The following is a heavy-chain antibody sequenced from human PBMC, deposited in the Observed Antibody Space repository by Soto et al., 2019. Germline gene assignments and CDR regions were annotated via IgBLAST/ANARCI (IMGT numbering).Heavy chain of an antibody. J-gene: IGHJ3*02. CDR3: AGPGGDDSSGPYAFDI. D-gene: IGHD3-22*01. V-gene: IGHV3-7*02. CDR2: IKPDGSNK. CDR1: GFTFSTYW. Sequence: PGGSLRLSCAASGFTFSTYWMSWVRQAPGKGLEWVANIKPDGSNKYYADSVKGRFTISRDNSKNTLYLQMNSLRAEDTAVYYCAGPGGDDSSGPYAFDIWGQGTMVTVSS.